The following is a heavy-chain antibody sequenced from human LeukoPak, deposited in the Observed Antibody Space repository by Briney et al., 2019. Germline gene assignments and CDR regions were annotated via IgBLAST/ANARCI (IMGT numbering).Heavy chain of an antibody. CDR3: ARAMVRGVHDAFDI. D-gene: IGHD3-10*01. Sequence: SETLSLTCTVSGGSISSGGYYWSWIRQHPGKGLEWIGYIYYSGSIYYNPSLKSRVTISVDTSKIQFSLKLSSVTAADTAVYYCARAMVRGVHDAFDIWGQGTMVTVSS. J-gene: IGHJ3*02. V-gene: IGHV4-31*03. CDR2: IYYSGSI. CDR1: GGSISSGGYY.